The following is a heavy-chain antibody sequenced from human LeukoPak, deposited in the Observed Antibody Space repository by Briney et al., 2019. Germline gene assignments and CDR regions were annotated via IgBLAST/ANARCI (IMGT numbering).Heavy chain of an antibody. CDR3: ARNNGMDV. CDR1: GFALSSHW. CDR2: VNRDGSET. J-gene: IGHJ6*02. Sequence: GGSLRLSCAASGFALSSHWMTWVRQVPGRGPEWVANVNRDGSETYYLDSVKGRFTISKDNARNSLYLQMNSLRAEDTALYHCARNNGMDVWGQGTTVIVSS. V-gene: IGHV3-7*03.